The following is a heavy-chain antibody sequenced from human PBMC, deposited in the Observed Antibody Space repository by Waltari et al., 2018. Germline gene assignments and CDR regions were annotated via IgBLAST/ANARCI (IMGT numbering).Heavy chain of an antibody. CDR2: MNPNSGNT. V-gene: IGHV1-8*03. Sequence: QVQLVQSGAEVKTPGASVKVSCKASGYTFPSYDINWVRQATGQGLEWMGWMNPNSGNTGYAQKFQGRVTITRNTSISTAYMELSSLRSEDTAVYYCAREEKGAAASDYWGQGTLVTVSS. J-gene: IGHJ4*02. CDR1: GYTFPSYD. D-gene: IGHD6-13*01. CDR3: AREEKGAAASDY.